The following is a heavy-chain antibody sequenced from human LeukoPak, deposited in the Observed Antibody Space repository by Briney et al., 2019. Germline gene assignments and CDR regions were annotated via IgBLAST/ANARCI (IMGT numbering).Heavy chain of an antibody. V-gene: IGHV3-11*06. Sequence: PGGSLRLSCAASGFTFSSYAMSWIRQAPGKGLEWVSYISSSSSYTNYAVSVKGRFTISRDNAKNSLYLQMDSLRAEDTAVYYCARDRSVDGTVWGQGTLVTVSS. CDR3: ARDRSVDGTV. D-gene: IGHD6-19*01. J-gene: IGHJ4*02. CDR1: GFTFSSYA. CDR2: ISSSSSYT.